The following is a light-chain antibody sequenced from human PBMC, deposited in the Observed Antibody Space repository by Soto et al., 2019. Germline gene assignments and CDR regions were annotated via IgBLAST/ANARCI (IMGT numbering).Light chain of an antibody. CDR1: QSISRS. V-gene: IGKV1-5*01. CDR3: QQLNSYPLT. CDR2: DAS. J-gene: IGKJ4*01. Sequence: DIQMTQSPFTLSASVGDRVTITCRASQSISRSLAWYQQKPGKAPKLLIYDASSLESGVSSRFSGSGSGTEFTLTISSLQPEDFATYYCQQLNSYPLTFGGGTKEDI.